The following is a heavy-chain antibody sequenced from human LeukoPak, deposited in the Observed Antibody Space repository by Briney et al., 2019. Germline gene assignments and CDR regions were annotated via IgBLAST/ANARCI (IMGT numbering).Heavy chain of an antibody. J-gene: IGHJ5*02. V-gene: IGHV4-34*01. CDR2: INHSGST. Sequence: PSETLSLTCAVYGGSFSGYYWSWIRQPPGKGLEWIGEINHSGSTNYNPSLKSRVTISVDTSKNQFSLKLSSVTAADTAVYYCARGLPSYYGFWSGYWDNWFDPWGQGTLVTVSS. CDR1: GGSFSGYY. CDR3: ARGLPSYYGFWSGYWDNWFDP. D-gene: IGHD3-3*01.